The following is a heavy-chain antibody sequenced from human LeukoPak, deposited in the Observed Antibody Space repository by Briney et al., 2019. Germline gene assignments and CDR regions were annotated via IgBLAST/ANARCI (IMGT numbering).Heavy chain of an antibody. CDR1: GFTVSSNY. CDR3: ARYNYYYYMDV. CDR2: IYSGGST. V-gene: IGHV3-53*01. J-gene: IGHJ6*03. Sequence: GGSLRLSCAASGFTVSSNYMSWVRQAPGKGLEWVSVIYSGGSTYYADSVKGRFTISRDNSKNTLYLQMNSLRAEDTAVCYCARYNYYYYMDVWGKGTTVTISS.